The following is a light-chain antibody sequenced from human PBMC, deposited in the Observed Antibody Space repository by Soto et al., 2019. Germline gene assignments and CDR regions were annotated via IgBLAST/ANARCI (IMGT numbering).Light chain of an antibody. CDR3: QHYGSSPRGCT. CDR1: QSVSSSY. J-gene: IGKJ3*01. Sequence: EIVLTQSPGTLSLSPGERATLSCRASQSVSSSYLAWYQQKPGQAPRLLIYGASSRATGIPDRFSGSVSGTDFTLTISRLEPEDFAIYYCQHYGSSPRGCTFGPGTKVDIK. V-gene: IGKV3-20*01. CDR2: GAS.